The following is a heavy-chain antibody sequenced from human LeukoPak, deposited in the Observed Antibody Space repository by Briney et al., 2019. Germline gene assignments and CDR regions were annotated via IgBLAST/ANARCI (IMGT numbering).Heavy chain of an antibody. Sequence: ASVKVSCKASGYTFIAYYMHWVRQAPGQGLEWMGWISAYNGNTNYAQKLQGRVTMTTDTSTSTAYMELRSLRSDDTAVYYCARDVRVSYYYGSGSSASNRYSDAFDIWGQGTMVTVSS. CDR3: ARDVRVSYYYGSGSSASNRYSDAFDI. CDR2: ISAYNGNT. V-gene: IGHV1-18*04. CDR1: GYTFIAYY. J-gene: IGHJ3*02. D-gene: IGHD3-10*01.